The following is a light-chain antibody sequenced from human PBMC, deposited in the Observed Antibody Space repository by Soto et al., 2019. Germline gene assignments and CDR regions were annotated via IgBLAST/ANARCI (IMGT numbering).Light chain of an antibody. CDR2: NVY. CDR1: SSDVGAYNF. Sequence: QSALTQPASVSGSPGQSITISCTGTSSDVGAYNFVSWHQQHPGKAPKLMIYNVYDRPSGISYRFSGSKSGNTASLTISGLQGEDEADYYCCSFTSSNTHVFGTGTKVTVL. V-gene: IGLV2-14*03. CDR3: CSFTSSNTHV. J-gene: IGLJ1*01.